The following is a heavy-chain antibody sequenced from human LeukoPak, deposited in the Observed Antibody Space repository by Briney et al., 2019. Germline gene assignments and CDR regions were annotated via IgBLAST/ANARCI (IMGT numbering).Heavy chain of an antibody. CDR2: IYHSGST. J-gene: IGHJ4*02. CDR3: ARDSPGGYYYDSSGP. D-gene: IGHD3-22*01. Sequence: SETLSLTCTVSGYSISSGYYWGWIRQPPGKGLEWIGSIYHSGSTYYNPSLKSRVTISVDTSKNQFSLKLSSVTAADTAVYYCARDSPGGYYYDSSGPWGQGTLVTVSS. V-gene: IGHV4-38-2*02. CDR1: GYSISSGYY.